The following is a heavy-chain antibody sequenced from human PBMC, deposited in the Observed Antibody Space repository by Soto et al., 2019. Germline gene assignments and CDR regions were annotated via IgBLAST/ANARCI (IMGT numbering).Heavy chain of an antibody. CDR2: IYYSGST. V-gene: IGHV4-31*03. CDR3: ARVTSAYYYYMDV. CDR1: GGSFSSGGYY. J-gene: IGHJ6*03. Sequence: SETLSLTCTVSGGSFSSGGYYWSWIRQHPGKGLEWIGYIYYSGSTYYNPSLKSRVAISVDTSKNQFSLKLSSVTAADTAVYYCARVTSAYYYYMDVWGKGTTVTVSS.